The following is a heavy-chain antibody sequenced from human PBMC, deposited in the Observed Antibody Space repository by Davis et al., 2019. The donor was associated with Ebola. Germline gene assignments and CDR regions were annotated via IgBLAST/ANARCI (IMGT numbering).Heavy chain of an antibody. V-gene: IGHV4-34*01. CDR3: ARGVIAAAGTAFDI. D-gene: IGHD6-13*01. Sequence: SETLSLTCAVYGGSFSGYYWSWIRQPPGKGLEWIGEINHSGSTNYNPSLKSRVTISVDTSKNQFSLKLSSVTAADTAVYYCARGVIAAAGTAFDIWGQGTMVTVSS. J-gene: IGHJ3*02. CDR2: INHSGST. CDR1: GGSFSGYY.